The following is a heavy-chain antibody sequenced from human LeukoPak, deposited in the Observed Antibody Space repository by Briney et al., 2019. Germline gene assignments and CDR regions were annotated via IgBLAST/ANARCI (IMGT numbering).Heavy chain of an antibody. CDR1: GYTFTGYY. V-gene: IGHV1-18*04. CDR3: ARAGRVEIAFDI. J-gene: IGHJ3*02. CDR2: ISAYNGNT. D-gene: IGHD5-24*01. Sequence: ASVTVSCKASGYTFTGYYMHWVRQAPGQGLEWMGWISAYNGNTNYAQKLQGRVTMTTDTSTSTAYMELRSLRSDDTAVYYCARAGRVEIAFDIWGQRTMVTVSS.